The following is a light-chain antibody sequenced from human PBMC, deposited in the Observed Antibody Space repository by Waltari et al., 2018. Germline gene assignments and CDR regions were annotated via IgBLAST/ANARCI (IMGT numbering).Light chain of an antibody. Sequence: EIELTQSPGTLSLSPGEKATLSCRASQSVSRTLAWNQQKPGQAPSLLIYAASTRAPGIPVRFSVSGSGTEFSLTISRLVPEDFAVYYCQHYVRLPATFGQGTKGEIK. CDR2: AAS. J-gene: IGKJ1*01. CDR3: QHYVRLPAT. V-gene: IGKV3-20*01. CDR1: QSVSRT.